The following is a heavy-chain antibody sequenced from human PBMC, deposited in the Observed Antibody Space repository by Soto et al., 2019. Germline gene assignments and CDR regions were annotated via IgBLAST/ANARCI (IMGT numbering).Heavy chain of an antibody. CDR1: GYTFTSYD. CDR2: MNPTSGNT. V-gene: IGHV1-8*01. J-gene: IGHJ4*02. Sequence: QVQLVQSGAEVKKPGASVKVSCKDSGYTFTSYDINWVRQATGQGLEWMGWMNPTSGNTGYAQKFPGRVTMTTNTSIGTVYMAMSSLRSADTAVYFCAGGNYGSGSYDYWGQGTLVTVSS. CDR3: AGGNYGSGSYDY. D-gene: IGHD3-10*01.